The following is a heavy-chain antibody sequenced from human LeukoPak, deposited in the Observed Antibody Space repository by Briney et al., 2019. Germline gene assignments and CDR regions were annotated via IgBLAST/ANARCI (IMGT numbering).Heavy chain of an antibody. J-gene: IGHJ6*02. D-gene: IGHD1-26*01. Sequence: PSETLSLTCTVSGGSISSYYWSWIRQPPGKGPEWIGYIYYSGSTNYNPSLKSRVTISVDTSKNQFSLKLSSVTAADTAVYYCARRRGGSYSNPYYYYGMDVWGQGTTVTVSS. CDR1: GGSISSYY. CDR3: ARRRGGSYSNPYYYYGMDV. CDR2: IYYSGST. V-gene: IGHV4-59*08.